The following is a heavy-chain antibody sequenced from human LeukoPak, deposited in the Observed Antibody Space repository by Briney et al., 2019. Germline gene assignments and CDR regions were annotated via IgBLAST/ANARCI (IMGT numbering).Heavy chain of an antibody. Sequence: ASVKVSXKASGYTFTSYGISWVRQAPGQGLEWMGWISAYNGNTNYAQKLQGRVTMTTDTSTSTAYMELRSLRSDDTAVYYCARAIYDSSGYYLTYVYWGQGTLVTVSS. J-gene: IGHJ4*02. D-gene: IGHD3-22*01. CDR3: ARAIYDSSGYYLTYVY. V-gene: IGHV1-18*01. CDR1: GYTFTSYG. CDR2: ISAYNGNT.